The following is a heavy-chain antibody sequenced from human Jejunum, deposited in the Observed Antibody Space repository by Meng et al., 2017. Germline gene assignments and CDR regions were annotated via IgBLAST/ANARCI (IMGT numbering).Heavy chain of an antibody. V-gene: IGHV3-23*01. CDR1: GIIFKNYV. J-gene: IGHJ4*01. CDR3: AKVARRPITLMLKVTAPFENYFDS. D-gene: IGHD1-20*01. Sequence: GGSLRLSCAASGIIFKNYVMTWVRQAPGKGLEWVSTITDSGDHSYYADSVEGRFTTYRDNPRNMMFLQMNSLKVADTAVYYCAKVARRPITLMLKVTAPFENYFDSWGQGTLVTVSS. CDR2: ITDSGDHS.